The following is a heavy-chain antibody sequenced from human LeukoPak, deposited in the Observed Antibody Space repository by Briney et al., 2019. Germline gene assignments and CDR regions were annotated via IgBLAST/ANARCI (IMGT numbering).Heavy chain of an antibody. CDR3: ASLARGYCSGGSCYYFDY. D-gene: IGHD2-15*01. Sequence: SETLSVTCTVSGGSISSGDYYWSWIRQPPGKGLEWIGYIYYSGSTYYNPSLKSRVTISVDTSKNQFSLKLSSVTAADTAVYYCASLARGYCSGGSCYYFDYWGQGTLVTVSS. V-gene: IGHV4-30-4*01. CDR2: IYYSGST. CDR1: GGSISSGDYY. J-gene: IGHJ4*02.